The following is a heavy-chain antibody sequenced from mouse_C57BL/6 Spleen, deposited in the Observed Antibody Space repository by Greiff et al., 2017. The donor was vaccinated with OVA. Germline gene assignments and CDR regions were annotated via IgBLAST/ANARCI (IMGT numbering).Heavy chain of an antibody. CDR1: GFTFSSYT. D-gene: IGHD2-4*01. V-gene: IGHV5-9*01. J-gene: IGHJ3*01. CDR3: ARQDYDGFAY. CDR2: ISGGGGNT. Sequence: EVQVVESGGGLVKPGGSLKLSCAASGFTFSSYTMSWVRQTPEKRLEWVATISGGGGNTYYPDSVKGRFTISRDNAKNTLYLQMSSLRSEDTALYYCARQDYDGFAYWGQGTLVTVSA.